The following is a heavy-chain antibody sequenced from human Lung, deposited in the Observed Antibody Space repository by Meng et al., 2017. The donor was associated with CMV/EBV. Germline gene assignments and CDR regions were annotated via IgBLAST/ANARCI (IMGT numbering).Heavy chain of an antibody. J-gene: IGHJ4*02. D-gene: IGHD1-26*01. CDR1: GFSLSTSGMC. CDR2: IDWDDDK. Sequence: CXXLVXPTQTHTLTCTFTGFSLSTSGMCVSWVRQPRGKALEWLAVIDWDDDKYYSTSLKTRITISKDTTKNQVVLTMTNMDPVDTAKYYCAPTVSRELHCDYWXKGTXVTVSS. CDR3: APTVSRELHCDY. V-gene: IGHV2-70*20.